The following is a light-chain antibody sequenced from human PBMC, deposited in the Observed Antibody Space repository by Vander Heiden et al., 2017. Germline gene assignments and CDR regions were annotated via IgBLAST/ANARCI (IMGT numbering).Light chain of an antibody. CDR3: QQDGSSPPLT. CDR2: GAS. V-gene: IGKV3-20*01. CDR1: QSVSSSY. J-gene: IGKJ5*01. Sequence: PGTLSLSPGERATLSCRASQSVSSSYLAWYQQKPGQAPRLLIYGASSRATGIPDRFSGSAYGTDFTLTISRREPEDFAVYYCQQDGSSPPLTFGQRTRLEIK.